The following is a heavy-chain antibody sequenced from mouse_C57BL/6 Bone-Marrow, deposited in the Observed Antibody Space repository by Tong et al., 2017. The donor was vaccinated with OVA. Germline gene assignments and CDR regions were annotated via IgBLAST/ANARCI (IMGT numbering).Heavy chain of an antibody. Sequence: EVQLQESGPELVKPGDSVKISCKASGYSFTGYYMNWVKQSPEKSLEWIGDINPNNGGTIYNQKFKGKATLTVDKSSSTAYMELRSLTSEDTAVYYCARPGSSWDYWGQGTTLTVSS. CDR1: GYSFTGYY. CDR3: ARPGSSWDY. CDR2: INPNNGGT. J-gene: IGHJ2*01. V-gene: IGHV1-18*01. D-gene: IGHD1-1*01.